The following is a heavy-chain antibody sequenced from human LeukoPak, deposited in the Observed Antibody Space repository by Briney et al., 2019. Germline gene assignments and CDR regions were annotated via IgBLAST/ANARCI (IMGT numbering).Heavy chain of an antibody. CDR2: INGDGSNT. CDR1: GFTFSSFW. D-gene: IGHD4-17*01. J-gene: IGHJ4*02. V-gene: IGHV3-74*01. Sequence: PGGSLRLSCAASGFTFSSFWMHWVRQAPGKGLVWVSRINGDGSNTAYADSVKGRFTISRDNAKNSLYLQMNSLRAEDTAVYYCVRGGRVTTVINYWGQGTLVTVSS. CDR3: VRGGRVTTVINY.